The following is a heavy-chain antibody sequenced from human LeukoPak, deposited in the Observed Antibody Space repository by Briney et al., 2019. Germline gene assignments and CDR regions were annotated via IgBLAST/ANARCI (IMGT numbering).Heavy chain of an antibody. CDR3: ARGPYDDSGYYGGFVY. CDR1: GGSIRSFY. Sequence: PSETLSLTCTVSGGSIRSFYWSWIRQPPGKGLEWIGYIYYSGNNNYNPSLKSRVTMSADTSKNQFSLKLSSVTAADTAVYYCARGPYDDSGYYGGFVYWGQGTLVTVSS. CDR2: IYYSGNN. D-gene: IGHD3-22*01. J-gene: IGHJ4*02. V-gene: IGHV4-59*01.